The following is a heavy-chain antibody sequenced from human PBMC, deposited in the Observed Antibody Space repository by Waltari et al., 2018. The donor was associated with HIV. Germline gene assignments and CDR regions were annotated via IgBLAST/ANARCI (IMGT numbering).Heavy chain of an antibody. CDR1: GGSISSNNYY. J-gene: IGHJ4*02. Sequence: QLQLQESGPGLVKPSETLSLTCTVSGGSISSNNYYWGWIRQPPGKGLEWIGTIYYSGSTYSNPSLKSRVTVSVDTSKNQFSLKVSSVTAADTAVYFCARLLDYNFFDFWGQGILVTVSS. CDR2: IYYSGST. CDR3: ARLLDYNFFDF. V-gene: IGHV4-39*01. D-gene: IGHD1-1*01.